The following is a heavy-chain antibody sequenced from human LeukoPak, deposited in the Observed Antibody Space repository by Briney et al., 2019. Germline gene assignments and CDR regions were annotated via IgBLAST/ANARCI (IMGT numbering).Heavy chain of an antibody. V-gene: IGHV4-59*01. Sequence: SETLSLTCTVSGGSISSYYWSWIRQPPGKGLEWIGYIYYSGSTNYNPSLKSRVTISVDTSKNQFSLKLGSVTAADTAVYYCARMYYYDSSGYYPPYFDYWGQGTLVTVSS. CDR3: ARMYYYDSSGYYPPYFDY. D-gene: IGHD3-22*01. J-gene: IGHJ4*02. CDR1: GGSISSYY. CDR2: IYYSGST.